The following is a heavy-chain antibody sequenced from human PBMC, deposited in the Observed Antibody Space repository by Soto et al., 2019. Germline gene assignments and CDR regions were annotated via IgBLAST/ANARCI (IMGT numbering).Heavy chain of an antibody. CDR3: GRDLGGVGSY. V-gene: IGHV3-74*01. CDR1: GFTFSNYW. J-gene: IGHJ4*02. Sequence: WGSLRLSCAASGFTFSNYWFHWVRQAPGKGLVWVSRLNKDGSRTDYAESVKGRFTIFRDNARNTLYLQINSLRAEDTAVYYCGRDLGGVGSYWGQGTLVTVSS. D-gene: IGHD3-16*01. CDR2: LNKDGSRT.